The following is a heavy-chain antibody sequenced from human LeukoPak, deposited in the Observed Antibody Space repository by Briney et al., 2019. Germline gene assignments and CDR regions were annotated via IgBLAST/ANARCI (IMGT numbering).Heavy chain of an antibody. J-gene: IGHJ6*02. CDR2: ISSSSSYI. CDR3: ARGAGGLWFGELYYYYGMDV. CDR1: GFTFSSYA. D-gene: IGHD3-10*01. Sequence: PGGSLRLSCAASGFTFSSYAMSWVRQAPGKGLEWVSSISSSSSYIYYADSVKGRFTISRDNAKNSLYLQMNSLRAEDTAVYYCARGAGGLWFGELYYYYGMDVWGQGTTVTVSS. V-gene: IGHV3-21*01.